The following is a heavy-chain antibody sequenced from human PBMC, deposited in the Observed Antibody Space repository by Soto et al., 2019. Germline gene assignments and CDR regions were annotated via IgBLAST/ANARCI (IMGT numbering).Heavy chain of an antibody. CDR2: IHSDGSST. V-gene: IGHV3-74*01. CDR1: GFTFSYYW. D-gene: IGHD1-26*01. CDR3: ARGDRGAFDI. Sequence: EVQLVESGGGLVQPGESLRLSCAASGFTFSYYWMHWVRQAPGKGLVWVSRIHSDGSSTTYADSVKGRFTISRDNARNTVYLQMNSLRVEDTAVYYCARGDRGAFDIWCQGTVVTVSS. J-gene: IGHJ3*02.